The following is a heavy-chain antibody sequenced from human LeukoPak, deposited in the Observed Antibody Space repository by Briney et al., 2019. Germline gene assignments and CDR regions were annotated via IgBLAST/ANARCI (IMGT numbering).Heavy chain of an antibody. D-gene: IGHD1-26*01. J-gene: IGHJ4*02. CDR1: GGSFRGYY. CDR2: INHSGST. Sequence: SETLSLTCAVYGGSFRGYYWSWIREPPGKGLEWIGEINHSGSTSYNPSLKSRVTIAVDTSKKQFSLNLSSVTAPDTAVYYCARAGGERLFDSSGQGTLVTASS. CDR3: ARAGGERLFDS. V-gene: IGHV4-34*01.